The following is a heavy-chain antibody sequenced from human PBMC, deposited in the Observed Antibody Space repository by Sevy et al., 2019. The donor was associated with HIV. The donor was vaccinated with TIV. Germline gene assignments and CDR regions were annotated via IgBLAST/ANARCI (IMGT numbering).Heavy chain of an antibody. V-gene: IGHV4-4*07. Sequence: SETLSLTCTVSGGSISSYYWSWIRQPAGKGLEWIGRIYTSGSTNYNPSLKSRVTMSVDTSKNQFSLRLSSVTAADKAVYYCAREAGLDGLRTYYFDYWGQGTLVTVSS. CDR3: AREAGLDGLRTYYFDY. D-gene: IGHD5-12*01. CDR2: IYTSGST. J-gene: IGHJ4*02. CDR1: GGSISSYY.